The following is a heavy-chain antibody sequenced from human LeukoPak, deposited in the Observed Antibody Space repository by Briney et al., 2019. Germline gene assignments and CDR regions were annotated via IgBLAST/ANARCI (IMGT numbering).Heavy chain of an antibody. CDR2: ISYDGSNK. D-gene: IGHD2-2*03. Sequence: SGLKVCSYGMPRFHQNPDKGLEWVAVISYDGSNKYYADSVKGRFTISRDNSKNTLYLQMNSLRDEDTAVYYCAKDSHWILFDDWGQGTLVTVSS. V-gene: IGHV3-30*18. CDR3: AKDSHWILFDD. J-gene: IGHJ4*02. CDR1: GLKVCSYG.